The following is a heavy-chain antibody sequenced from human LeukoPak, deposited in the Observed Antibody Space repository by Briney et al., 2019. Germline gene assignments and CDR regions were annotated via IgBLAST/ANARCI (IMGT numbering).Heavy chain of an antibody. CDR1: GLTFSDYS. D-gene: IGHD6-13*01. CDR3: AKDAAGPEY. J-gene: IGHJ4*02. V-gene: IGHV3-23*01. Sequence: GSLRLSCAASGLTFSDYSMTWVRQAPGKGLFWVSGISAGGGSTYYADSVKGRFTISRDNSRNTLYLQMNSLRAEDTAVYYCAKDAAGPEYWGQGTLVTVSS. CDR2: ISAGGGST.